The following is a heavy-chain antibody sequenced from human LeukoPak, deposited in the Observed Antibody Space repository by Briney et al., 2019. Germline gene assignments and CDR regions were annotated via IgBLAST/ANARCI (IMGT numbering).Heavy chain of an antibody. CDR1: GGSISSGDYY. CDR2: IYYSGST. V-gene: IGHV4-30-4*01. CDR3: ARAKVGYSGYDEAMDV. Sequence: PSETLSLTCTVSGGSISSGDYYWSWIRQPPGKGLEWIGYIYYSGSTYYNPSLKSRVTISVDTSKNQFSLKLSSVTAADTAVYYCARAKVGYSGYDEAMDVWGQGTTVTVSS. J-gene: IGHJ6*02. D-gene: IGHD5-12*01.